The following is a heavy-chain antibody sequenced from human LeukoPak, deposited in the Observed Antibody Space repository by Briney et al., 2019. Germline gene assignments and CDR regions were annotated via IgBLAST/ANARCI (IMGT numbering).Heavy chain of an antibody. Sequence: GGSLRLSCAASGFTFSSSWMTWVRQAPGKGLEWVAHINVDGSDKYYVDSVAGRFTISRDNTKNSLYLQMGSLRAEDTAVYYCATWSNAWEFDYWGQGTLVSVSS. V-gene: IGHV3-7*05. CDR3: ATWSNAWEFDY. CDR2: INVDGSDK. CDR1: GFTFSSSW. J-gene: IGHJ4*02. D-gene: IGHD1-26*01.